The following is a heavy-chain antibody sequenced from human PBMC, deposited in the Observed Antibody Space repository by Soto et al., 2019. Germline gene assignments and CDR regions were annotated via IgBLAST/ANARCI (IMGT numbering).Heavy chain of an antibody. Sequence: GGSLRLSCAASGFTFSSYAMHWVRQAPGKGLEWVAVISYDGNNKYYADSVKGRFTISRDNSKNTLYLQMNSLRAEDTAVYYCARDLIVYSNYYYGMDVWGQGTTVTVSS. D-gene: IGHD3-22*01. V-gene: IGHV3-30-3*01. CDR1: GFTFSSYA. CDR3: ARDLIVYSNYYYGMDV. J-gene: IGHJ6*02. CDR2: ISYDGNNK.